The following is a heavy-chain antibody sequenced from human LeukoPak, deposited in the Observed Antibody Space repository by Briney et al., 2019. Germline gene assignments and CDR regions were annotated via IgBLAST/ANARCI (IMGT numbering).Heavy chain of an antibody. J-gene: IGHJ6*02. V-gene: IGHV3-33*01. Sequence: PGGSLRLSCAASGFTFSSYGMHWVRQAPGKGLEWVAVIWYDGSNKYYADSVKGRFTISRDNSKNTLYLQMNSLRAEDTAVYYCARDQGSSSGYYFYYYYYGMDVWGQGTTVTVSS. CDR2: IWYDGSNK. D-gene: IGHD3-22*01. CDR3: ARDQGSSSGYYFYYYYYGMDV. CDR1: GFTFSSYG.